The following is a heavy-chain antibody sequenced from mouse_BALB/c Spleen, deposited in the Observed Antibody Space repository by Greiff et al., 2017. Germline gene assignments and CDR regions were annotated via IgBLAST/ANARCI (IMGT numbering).Heavy chain of an antibody. J-gene: IGHJ3*01. D-gene: IGHD2-1*01. CDR1: GFTFSSYA. V-gene: IGHV5-6-5*01. Sequence: DVHLVESGGGLVKPGGSLKLSCAASGFTFSSYAMSWVRQTPEKRLEWVASISSGGSTYYPDSVKGRFTISRDNARNILYLQMSSLRSEDTAMYYCARAYGNYDSLFAYWGQGTLVTVSA. CDR3: ARAYGNYDSLFAY. CDR2: ISSGGST.